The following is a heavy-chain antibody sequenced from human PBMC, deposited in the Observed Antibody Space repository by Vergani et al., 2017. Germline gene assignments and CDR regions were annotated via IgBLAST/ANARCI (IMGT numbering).Heavy chain of an antibody. CDR1: GGSFSGYY. J-gene: IGHJ2*01. D-gene: IGHD6-19*01. Sequence: QVQLQQWGAGLLKPSETLSLTCAVYGGSFSGYYWSWIRQPPGKGLEWIGEINHSGSTNYNPALKGRVTKSVDTSKNQFSLKLSSGTAADTAVYYCARGAVAVAGKRNWYFDLWGRGTLVTVSS. CDR3: ARGAVAVAGKRNWYFDL. V-gene: IGHV4-34*01. CDR2: INHSGST.